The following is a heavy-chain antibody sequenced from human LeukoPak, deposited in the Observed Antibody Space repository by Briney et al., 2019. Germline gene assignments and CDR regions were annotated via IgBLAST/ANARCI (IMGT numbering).Heavy chain of an antibody. V-gene: IGHV1-2*02. Sequence: ASVKVSCKASGYTFTGYYMHWVRQAPGQGLEWMGWINPNSGGTNYAQKFQGRVTMTRDTSISTAYMELSRLRSDDTAVYYCAREDVDILTGYYKRGLFDYWGQGTLVTVSS. CDR3: AREDVDILTGYYKRGLFDY. CDR2: INPNSGGT. J-gene: IGHJ4*02. D-gene: IGHD3-9*01. CDR1: GYTFTGYY.